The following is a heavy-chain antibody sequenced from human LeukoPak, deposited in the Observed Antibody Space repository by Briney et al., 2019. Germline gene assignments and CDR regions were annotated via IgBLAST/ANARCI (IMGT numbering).Heavy chain of an antibody. CDR3: ASLRGFSYAWYFDL. CDR2: ISRRSSNI. V-gene: IGHV3-48*01. Sequence: AGGSLRLACAAAGFSVSEYGMNWGRQAPGKGRGWVSYISRRSSNIYYAESVRAPFTTSRDNGRNSLYLQMNSLRAEDTALYYCASLRGFSYAWYFDLWGRGTLVTVSS. D-gene: IGHD5-18*01. CDR1: GFSVSEYG. J-gene: IGHJ2*01.